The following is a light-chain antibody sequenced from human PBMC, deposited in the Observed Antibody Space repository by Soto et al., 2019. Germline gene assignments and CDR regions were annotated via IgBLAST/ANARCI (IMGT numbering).Light chain of an antibody. CDR3: QQYNAWPSRT. V-gene: IGKV3-15*01. CDR1: QSVSTN. CDR2: GAS. J-gene: IGKJ2*02. Sequence: IVLTQSPAALSVSPGERATLSCRASQSVSTNLAWYQQKPGQPPRLLIYGASTRATGVPARFSGSGSGTEFTLTISSRQSEDVAVYYCQQYNAWPSRTFGQGTKVEIK.